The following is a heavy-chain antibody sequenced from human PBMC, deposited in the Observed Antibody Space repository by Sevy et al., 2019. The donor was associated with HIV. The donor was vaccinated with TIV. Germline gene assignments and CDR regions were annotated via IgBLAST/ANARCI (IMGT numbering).Heavy chain of an antibody. D-gene: IGHD3-22*01. CDR1: GGSISSSSYY. Sequence: SETLSLTCTVSGGSISSSSYYWGWIRQPPGKGLEWIGSIYYSGSTYYNPSLKSRLTISVDTSKNQFSLKLSSVTAADTAVYYCARGYYDSSGYYGSWLYYYYGMDVWGQGTTVTVSS. J-gene: IGHJ6*02. V-gene: IGHV4-39*01. CDR2: IYYSGST. CDR3: ARGYYDSSGYYGSWLYYYYGMDV.